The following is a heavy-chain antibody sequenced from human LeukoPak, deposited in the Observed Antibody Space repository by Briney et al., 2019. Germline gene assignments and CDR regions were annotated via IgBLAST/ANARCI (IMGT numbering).Heavy chain of an antibody. CDR1: GFTFNSYA. CDR3: AKEAQLQHYYGSGSYRFDY. Sequence: GGSLRLSCAASGFTFNSYAMSWVRQAPGKGPEWVSAISGSGGSTYYADSVKGRFTISRDNSKNTLYLQMNSLRAEDTAVYYCAKEAQLQHYYGSGSYRFDYWGQGTLVTVSS. CDR2: ISGSGGST. V-gene: IGHV3-23*01. D-gene: IGHD3-10*01. J-gene: IGHJ4*02.